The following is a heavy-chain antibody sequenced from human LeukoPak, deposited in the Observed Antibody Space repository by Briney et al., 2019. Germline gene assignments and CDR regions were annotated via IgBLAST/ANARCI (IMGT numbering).Heavy chain of an antibody. CDR1: GFAFSSYW. Sequence: GRSLRLSCAASGFAFSSYWMHWVRQAPGKGLAYVARIKSDGSYTRYADSVKGRFTISRDNAKNTLYLQMSSLRAEDSAVYYCARDLPYCGGDCYTFDHWGQGTLVTVSS. CDR2: IKSDGSYT. D-gene: IGHD2-21*02. J-gene: IGHJ4*02. V-gene: IGHV3-74*01. CDR3: ARDLPYCGGDCYTFDH.